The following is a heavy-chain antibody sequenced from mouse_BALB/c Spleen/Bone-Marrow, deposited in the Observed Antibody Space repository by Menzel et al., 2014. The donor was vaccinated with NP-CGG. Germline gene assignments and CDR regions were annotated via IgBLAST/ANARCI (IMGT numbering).Heavy chain of an antibody. CDR2: INPDSSTI. J-gene: IGHJ4*01. V-gene: IGHV4-1*02. CDR3: ARNAYYAMDY. Sequence: EVKLVESGGGLVQPGGSLKLSCAASGFDFSRYWMSWVRQAPGKGLEWIGEINPDSSTINYTPSLKDKFIISRDNAKNTLYLQMSKVRSEDTALYYCARNAYYAMDYWGQGTSVTVPS. CDR1: GFDFSRYW.